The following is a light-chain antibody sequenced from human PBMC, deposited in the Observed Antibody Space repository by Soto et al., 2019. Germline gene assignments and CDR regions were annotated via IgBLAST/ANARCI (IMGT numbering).Light chain of an antibody. CDR2: KAS. CDR3: QQYNNWPIT. V-gene: IGKV1-5*03. Sequence: DIQMTQSPSTLSGSVGDRVTITCRASQTIRSWLAWYQQKPGKAPKLLIYKASTLKSGVPSRFSGSGSGTEFTLTISSLQSEDFAVYYCQQYNNWPITFGQGTRLEIK. J-gene: IGKJ5*01. CDR1: QTIRSW.